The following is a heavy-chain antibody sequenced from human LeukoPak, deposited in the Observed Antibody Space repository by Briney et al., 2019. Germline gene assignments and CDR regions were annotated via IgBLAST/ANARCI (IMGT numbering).Heavy chain of an antibody. D-gene: IGHD3-3*01. V-gene: IGHV3-66*02. CDR3: ARDKIGVVRTAFDI. J-gene: IGHJ3*02. CDR2: IYSGGST. Sequence: PGGSLRLSCAASGFTVSSDYMSLVRQAPGKGLEWVPVIYSGGSTYYADSVKGRFTISRDNSKNTLYLQMNSLRAEDTAVYYCARDKIGVVRTAFDIWGQGTMVTVSS. CDR1: GFTVSSDY.